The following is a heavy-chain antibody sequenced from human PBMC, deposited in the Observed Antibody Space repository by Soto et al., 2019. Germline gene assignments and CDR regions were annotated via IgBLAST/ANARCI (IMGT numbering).Heavy chain of an antibody. J-gene: IGHJ4*02. CDR2: IIPIFGTA. Sequence: QVQLVQSGAEVKKPGSSEKDSCKASGGTFSSYANSWVRQAPGQGLEWMGGIIPIFGTANYAQKFQGRVTITADESTSTAYMELSSLRSEVMAVYYCARGGLEDRYFDYWGQGTLVTVSS. V-gene: IGHV1-69*01. CDR1: GGTFSSYA. CDR3: ARGGLEDRYFDY. D-gene: IGHD3-10*01.